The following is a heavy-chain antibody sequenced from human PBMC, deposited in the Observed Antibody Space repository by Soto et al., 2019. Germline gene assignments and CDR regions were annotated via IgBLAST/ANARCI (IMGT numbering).Heavy chain of an antibody. D-gene: IGHD3-10*01. Sequence: QLQLQESGPGLVKPSQTLSLTCTVSGGSISSGGYYWSWIRQHPGKGLEWIGYIYYSGSTYYNPSLKGRVTISVDTSTNQCSMQLSSVTAADTAVYYCARDGRMVRGVWGMDVWGQGTTVTVSS. CDR1: GGSISSGGYY. CDR3: ARDGRMVRGVWGMDV. J-gene: IGHJ6*02. CDR2: IYYSGST. V-gene: IGHV4-31*03.